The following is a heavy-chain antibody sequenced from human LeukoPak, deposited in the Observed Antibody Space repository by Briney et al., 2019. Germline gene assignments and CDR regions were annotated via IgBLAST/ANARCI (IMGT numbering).Heavy chain of an antibody. CDR1: GFTLSSYA. V-gene: IGHV3-53*01. J-gene: IGHJ4*02. Sequence: GRSLRLSCAASGFTLSSYAMHWVRQAPGKGLEWVSVIYSGGTTYYADSVKGRFTISRDNSKNMLYLQMNSLRAEDTAVYYCAREPGTDYRKYYFDYWGQGTLVTVSS. CDR2: IYSGGTT. D-gene: IGHD3/OR15-3a*01. CDR3: AREPGTDYRKYYFDY.